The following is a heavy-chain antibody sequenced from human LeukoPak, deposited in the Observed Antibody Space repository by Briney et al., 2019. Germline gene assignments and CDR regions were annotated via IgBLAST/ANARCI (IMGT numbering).Heavy chain of an antibody. CDR2: ISWNSGGI. Sequence: GGSLRLSCAASGFTFDDYAIHWVRQAPGKGLEWVSGISWNSGGIGYADSVKGRFTISRDNAKNSLYLQMNSLRAEDTALYYCEKGGRSILATIFIDAFDIWGQGTMVTVSS. V-gene: IGHV3-9*01. J-gene: IGHJ3*02. D-gene: IGHD3-3*02. CDR3: EKGGRSILATIFIDAFDI. CDR1: GFTFDDYA.